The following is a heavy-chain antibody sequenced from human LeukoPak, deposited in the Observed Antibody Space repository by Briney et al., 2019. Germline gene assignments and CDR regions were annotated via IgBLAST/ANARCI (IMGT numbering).Heavy chain of an antibody. J-gene: IGHJ6*02. D-gene: IGHD3-16*01. Sequence: ASVKVSCKASGYTFTSYGISWVRQAPGQGLEWMGWISAYNANTNYAQKLQDRVTMTTDTSTSTVYMELRSLRSDDTAVYYCARKLGYYYGMDVWGQGTTVTVSS. CDR1: GYTFTSYG. V-gene: IGHV1-18*01. CDR3: ARKLGYYYGMDV. CDR2: ISAYNANT.